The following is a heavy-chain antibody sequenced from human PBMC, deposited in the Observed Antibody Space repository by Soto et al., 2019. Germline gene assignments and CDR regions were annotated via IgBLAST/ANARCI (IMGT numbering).Heavy chain of an antibody. CDR3: ARDSLYRGYAFDI. D-gene: IGHD2-8*02. CDR2: IKQDGSEK. V-gene: IGHV3-7*01. J-gene: IGHJ3*02. Sequence: EVQLVESGGGLVQPGRSLRLSCAASGFTFSSYWMSWVRQAPGKGLEWVANIKQDGSEKYYVDSVKGRFTISRDNAKNSLYLQMNSLRAEDTAVYYCARDSLYRGYAFDIWGQGTMVTVSS. CDR1: GFTFSSYW.